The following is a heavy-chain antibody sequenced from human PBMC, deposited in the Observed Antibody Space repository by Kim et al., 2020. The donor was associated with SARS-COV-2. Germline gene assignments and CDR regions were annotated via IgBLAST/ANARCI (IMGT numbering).Heavy chain of an antibody. D-gene: IGHD3-10*01. CDR3: ARDLNYSMVRGVIDY. V-gene: IGHV3-11*04. CDR2: ISSSGSTI. CDR1: GFTFSDYY. J-gene: IGHJ4*02. Sequence: GGSLRLSCAASGFTFSDYYMSWIRQAPGKGLEWVSYISSSGSTIYYADSVKGRFTISRDNAKNSLYLQMNSLRAEDTAVYYCARDLNYSMVRGVIDYWGQGTLVTVSS.